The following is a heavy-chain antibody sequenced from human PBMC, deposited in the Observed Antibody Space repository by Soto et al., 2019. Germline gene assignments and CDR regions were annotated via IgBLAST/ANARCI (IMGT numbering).Heavy chain of an antibody. CDR2: IIPIFGTA. CDR3: ARDTPIAAAGTHYYYYGMDV. D-gene: IGHD6-13*01. J-gene: IGHJ6*02. Sequence: SVKVSCKASGGTFSSYAISWVRQAPGQGLEWMGGIIPIFGTANYAQKFQGRVTITADESTSTAYMELSSLRSEDTAVYYCARDTPIAAAGTHYYYYGMDVWGQGTTVTVSS. CDR1: GGTFSSYA. V-gene: IGHV1-69*13.